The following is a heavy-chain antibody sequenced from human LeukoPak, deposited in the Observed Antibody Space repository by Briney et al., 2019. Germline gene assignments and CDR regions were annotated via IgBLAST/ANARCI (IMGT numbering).Heavy chain of an antibody. V-gene: IGHV5-51*01. D-gene: IGHD2-21*02. J-gene: IGHJ4*02. CDR2: IYPGDSDT. CDR3: ASSTVVTTHYFDF. CDR1: GYPSGRYR. Sequence: GEALHISPQGAGYPSGRYRIWRARQIPGKNQKRMGIIYPGDSDTRYSPSFQGQVTISADKSIKTAYLQWSSLKASDTAMYYCASSTVVTTHYFDFWGQGTLVTVSS.